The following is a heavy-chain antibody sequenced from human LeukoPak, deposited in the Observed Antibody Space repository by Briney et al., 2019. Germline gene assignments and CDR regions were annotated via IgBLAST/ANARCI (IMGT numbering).Heavy chain of an antibody. J-gene: IGHJ4*02. D-gene: IGHD1-26*01. Sequence: GGSLRLSCVASGFSFSDYYMSWIRQAPGQGLEWVSYISSSGSHTNYADSVTGRFTISRNNAKKSLHLQMNSLRAEDTAAYYCARHPDGSLSLDYWGQGTLVTVSS. CDR1: GFSFSDYY. V-gene: IGHV3-11*03. CDR2: ISSSGSHT. CDR3: ARHPDGSLSLDY.